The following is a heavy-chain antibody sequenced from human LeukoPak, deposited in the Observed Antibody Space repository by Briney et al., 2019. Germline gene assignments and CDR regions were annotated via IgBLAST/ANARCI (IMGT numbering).Heavy chain of an antibody. D-gene: IGHD3-10*01. CDR3: ASHIYRGSFDY. V-gene: IGHV4-59*08. CDR1: GGSISTYY. J-gene: IGHJ4*02. Sequence: SETLSLTCTVSGGSISTYYWSWIRQPPGKGLEWIGYIYYSGNTNYNPSLKRRVAIPVDTSKNQFSLMLSSVTAADTAVYYCASHIYRGSFDYWGQGTLVTVSS. CDR2: IYYSGNT.